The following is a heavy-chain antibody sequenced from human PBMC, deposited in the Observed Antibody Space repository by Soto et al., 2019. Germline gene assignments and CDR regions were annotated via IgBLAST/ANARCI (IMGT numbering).Heavy chain of an antibody. D-gene: IGHD3-3*01. CDR1: GGSVSSGSYY. J-gene: IGHJ4*02. V-gene: IGHV4-61*01. CDR2: IYYSGST. Sequence: PSETLSLTCTVSGGSVSSGSYYWGWIRQPPGKGLEWIGYIYYSGSTNYNPSLKSRVTISVDTSKNQFSLKLSSVTAADTAVYYCARAALYYDFWSGYSHTGYYFDYWGQGTLVTVSS. CDR3: ARAALYYDFWSGYSHTGYYFDY.